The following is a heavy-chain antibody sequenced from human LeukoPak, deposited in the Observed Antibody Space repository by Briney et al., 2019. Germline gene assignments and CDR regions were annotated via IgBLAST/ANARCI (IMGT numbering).Heavy chain of an antibody. V-gene: IGHV3-23*01. Sequence: GGSLRLSCAASGLTFNSYAMSWVRQTPGKGLEWVSSISDTGTSTYYADSVKGRFTISRDNTKNSLYLQMNSLRAEDTAVYYCARDRGYSGYAHGYWGQGTLVTVSS. CDR1: GLTFNSYA. D-gene: IGHD5-12*01. CDR2: ISDTGTST. J-gene: IGHJ4*02. CDR3: ARDRGYSGYAHGY.